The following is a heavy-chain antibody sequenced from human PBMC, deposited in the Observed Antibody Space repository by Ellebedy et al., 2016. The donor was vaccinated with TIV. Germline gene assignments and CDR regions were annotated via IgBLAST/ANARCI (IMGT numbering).Heavy chain of an antibody. J-gene: IGHJ4*02. CDR3: ARREGSGWPFDY. CDR1: GVSISSGGYY. V-gene: IGHV4-61*08. D-gene: IGHD6-19*01. CDR2: VYYSGST. Sequence: SETLSLTCTVSGVSISSGGYYWSWIRQPPGKGLEWIGYVYYSGSTNSNPSLKSRVSISVDTSKNQFSLKLASVTAADTAVYYCARREGSGWPFDYWGQGTLVTVSS.